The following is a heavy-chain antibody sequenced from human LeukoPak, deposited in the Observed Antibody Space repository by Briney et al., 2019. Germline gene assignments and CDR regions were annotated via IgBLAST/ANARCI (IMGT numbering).Heavy chain of an antibody. Sequence: PGGSLRLSCAASGFTFSSYAMSWVRRAPGKGLEWVSAISGSGGSTYYADSVKGRFATSRDNSKNTLYLQMNSLRAEDTAVYYCAKARKVVVPAAYDYWGQGTLVTVSS. CDR2: ISGSGGST. V-gene: IGHV3-23*01. CDR1: GFTFSSYA. J-gene: IGHJ4*02. CDR3: AKARKVVVPAAYDY. D-gene: IGHD2-2*01.